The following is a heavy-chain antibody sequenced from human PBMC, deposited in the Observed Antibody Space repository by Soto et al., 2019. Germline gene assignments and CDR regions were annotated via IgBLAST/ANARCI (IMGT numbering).Heavy chain of an antibody. CDR3: ATVRFLEWSYYYYGMDV. Sequence: GSLRLSCAASGFTFSSYAMSWVRQAPGRGLEWVSAISGSGGSTYYADSVKGRFTISRDNSKNTLYLQMNSLRAEDTAVYYCATVRFLEWSYYYYGMDVWGQGTTVPVSS. CDR2: ISGSGGST. V-gene: IGHV3-23*01. CDR1: GFTFSSYA. J-gene: IGHJ6*02. D-gene: IGHD3-3*01.